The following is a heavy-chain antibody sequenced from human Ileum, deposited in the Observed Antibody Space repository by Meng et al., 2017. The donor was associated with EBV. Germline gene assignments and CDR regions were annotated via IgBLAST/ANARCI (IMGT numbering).Heavy chain of an antibody. CDR1: CGSITRGGHC. Sequence: QPQLQEAGSGPVQPSPTLSLTCALSCGSITRGGHCWSLIRQPPGKGLEWIWDIQHSWSTYYNPSLKIRGTISVDRSRNQFSLKLSSVTVADTAVYYCARAHPVVYFFDYWGQGTLVTVSS. CDR3: ARAHPVVYFFDY. CDR2: IQHSWST. D-gene: IGHD4-23*01. V-gene: IGHV4-30-2*01. J-gene: IGHJ4*02.